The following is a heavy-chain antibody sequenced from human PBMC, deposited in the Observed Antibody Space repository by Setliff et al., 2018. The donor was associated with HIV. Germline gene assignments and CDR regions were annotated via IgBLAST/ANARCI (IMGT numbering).Heavy chain of an antibody. CDR1: GGSLNTNH. D-gene: IGHD3-10*01. CDR2: INDSGSI. Sequence: SLTCAVYGGSLNTNHWSWIRQSPGKGLEWIGEINDSGSINYNPSLKSRITLSADASKNQFSLKLTSMIAADTAMFYCARGRGPMGGDAFDIWGQGTMVTVSS. CDR3: ARGRGPMGGDAFDI. V-gene: IGHV4-34*01. J-gene: IGHJ3*02.